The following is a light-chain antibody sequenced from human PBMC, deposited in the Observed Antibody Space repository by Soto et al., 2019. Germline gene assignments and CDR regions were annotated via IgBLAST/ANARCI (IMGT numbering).Light chain of an antibody. Sequence: ILMTQSPATLSMSPGERATLSCRASQSVGTNLAWFQQKPGQAPRLLIYGASTWASGIPVRFSGSGSGTEFTLTISSLQPDDFATYYCQQYNSYCQTFGQGTKVDI. CDR3: QQYNSYCQT. CDR1: QSVGTN. J-gene: IGKJ1*01. V-gene: IGKV3-15*01. CDR2: GAS.